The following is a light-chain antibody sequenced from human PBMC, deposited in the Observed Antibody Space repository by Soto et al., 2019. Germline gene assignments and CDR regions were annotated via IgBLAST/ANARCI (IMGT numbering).Light chain of an antibody. V-gene: IGLV1-36*01. CDR3: AAWDDSLTGYV. CDR2: YDD. CDR1: SSNIGSNA. J-gene: IGLJ1*01. Sequence: QSVLTQPPSVSEAPRQRVTISCSGSSSNIGSNAVNWYQQLPGKAPKLLIYYDDLLPSGVSDRFSGSKSGTSASLAISGLQSEDEADYYCAAWDDSLTGYVFGTGTKVTLL.